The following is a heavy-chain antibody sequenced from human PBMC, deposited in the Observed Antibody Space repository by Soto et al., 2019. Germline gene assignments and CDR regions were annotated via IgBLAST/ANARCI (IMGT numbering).Heavy chain of an antibody. CDR2: INSDGIST. D-gene: IGHD6-19*01. J-gene: IGHJ4*02. CDR3: ARIVAGTGTSSALCY. CDR1: GFTFSSYW. Sequence: EVQLVESGGGLVQPGGSLRLSCVASGFTFSSYWMHWVRQAPGKGLVWVSRINSDGISTSYADSVKGRFTISRDNARDTLYQQRNSLRAEYTAVYYCARIVAGTGTSSALCYWGQGTLVTVSS. V-gene: IGHV3-74*01.